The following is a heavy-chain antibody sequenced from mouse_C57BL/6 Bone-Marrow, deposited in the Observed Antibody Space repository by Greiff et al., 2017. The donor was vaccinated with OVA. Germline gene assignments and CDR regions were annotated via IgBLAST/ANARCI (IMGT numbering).Heavy chain of an antibody. Sequence: QVQLQQPGAELVKPGASVKLSCKASGYTFTSYWMHWVTQRPGQGLEWIGMIHPNSGSTNYNEKFKSKATLTVDKSSSTAYMQLSSLTSEDSAVYYCARCGYYYGSSYPYWYYDVWGTGTTGTVSS. V-gene: IGHV1-64*01. CDR3: ARCGYYYGSSYPYWYYDV. D-gene: IGHD1-1*01. J-gene: IGHJ1*03. CDR2: IHPNSGST. CDR1: GYTFTSYW.